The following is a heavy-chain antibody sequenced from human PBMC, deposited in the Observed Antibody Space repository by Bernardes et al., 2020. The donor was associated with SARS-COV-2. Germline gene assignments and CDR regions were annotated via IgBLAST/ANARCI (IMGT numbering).Heavy chain of an antibody. J-gene: IGHJ4*02. Sequence: SETLSLTCTVSGGFISSYSWSWIRQPPGKGLEWIGNIYDSGSTYYNPSLKSRVTISVDTSKNQFSLKLSSVTAADTAVYYCARAPPEAVAGMGLFDYWGQGTLVTVSS. CDR1: GGFISSYS. CDR3: ARAPPEAVAGMGLFDY. CDR2: IYDSGST. D-gene: IGHD6-19*01. V-gene: IGHV4-59*08.